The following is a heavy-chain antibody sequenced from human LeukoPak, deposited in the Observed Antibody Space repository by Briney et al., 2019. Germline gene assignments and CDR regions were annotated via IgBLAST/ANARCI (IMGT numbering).Heavy chain of an antibody. V-gene: IGHV4-34*01. J-gene: IGHJ4*02. D-gene: IGHD1-14*01. CDR2: INHSGST. CDR3: ARDPRNLSRFDY. Sequence: PSETLSLTCAVYGGSFSGYYWSWIRQPPGKGLEWIGEINHSGSTNYNPSLKSRVTISVDTSKNQFSLKLSSVTAADTAVYYCARDPRNLSRFDYWGQGTLVTVSS. CDR1: GGSFSGYY.